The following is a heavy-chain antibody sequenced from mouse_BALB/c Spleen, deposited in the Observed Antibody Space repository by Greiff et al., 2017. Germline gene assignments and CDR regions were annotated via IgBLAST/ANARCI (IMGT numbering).Heavy chain of an antibody. V-gene: IGHV1S56*01. CDR2: IYPGNVNT. J-gene: IGHJ1*01. Sequence: QVQLKQSGPELVKPGASVRISCKASGYTFTSYYIHWVKQRPGQGLEWIGWIYPGNVNTKYNEKFKGKATLTADKSSSTAYMQLSSLTSEDSAVYFCAREYGNYWYFDVWGAGTTVTVSS. CDR3: AREYGNYWYFDV. D-gene: IGHD2-10*02. CDR1: GYTFTSYY.